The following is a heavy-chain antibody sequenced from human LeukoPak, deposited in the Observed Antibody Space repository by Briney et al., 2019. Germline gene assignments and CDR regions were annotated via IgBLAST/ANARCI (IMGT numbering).Heavy chain of an antibody. CDR2: IHPEGNEK. CDR1: GFTFSNFW. V-gene: IGHV3-7*04. Sequence: PGGSLRLSCAVSGFTFSNFWMSWVRQAPGRGLEWVANIHPEGNEKYHVGSVEGRFVISRDNTKNLLFLQMSGLRVEDTPLYYCARGGAFSGDHWGQGTLVTVSS. J-gene: IGHJ4*02. CDR3: ARGGAFSGDH.